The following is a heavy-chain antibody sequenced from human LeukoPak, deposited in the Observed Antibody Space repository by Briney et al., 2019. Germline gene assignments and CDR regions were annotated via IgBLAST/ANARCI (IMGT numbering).Heavy chain of an antibody. CDR1: GFTFDDHA. J-gene: IGHJ6*02. V-gene: IGHV3-49*04. CDR3: TRGPIQLCLYYGMDV. CDR2: IRSKTYRGTT. D-gene: IGHD5-18*01. Sequence: GGSLRLSCAGSGFTFDDHAMSWVRQDPGKGLEWVGFIRSKTYRGTTEYAASVKGRFTISRDDSKSITYLQMNSLKTEDTAVYYCTRGPIQLCLYYGMDVWGQGTTVTVSS.